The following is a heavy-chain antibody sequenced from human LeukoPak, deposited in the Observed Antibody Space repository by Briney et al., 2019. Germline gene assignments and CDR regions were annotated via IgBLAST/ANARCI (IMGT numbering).Heavy chain of an antibody. D-gene: IGHD3-9*01. CDR1: GFTFSSYW. J-gene: IGHJ4*02. V-gene: IGHV3-74*01. CDR3: ARDRVLRYSL. Sequence: GGSLRLSYAASGFTFSSYWMHWVRQAPGEGLVWVSRINSDGSSTSYADSVKGRFTISRDNAKNTLYLQMNSLRAEDTAVYYCARDRVLRYSLWGQGTLVTVSS. CDR2: INSDGSST.